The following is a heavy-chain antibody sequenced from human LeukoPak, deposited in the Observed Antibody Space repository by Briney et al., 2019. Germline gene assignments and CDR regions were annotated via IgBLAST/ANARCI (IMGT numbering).Heavy chain of an antibody. V-gene: IGHV4-59*01. Sequence: PSETLSLTCTVSGGSISSYYWSWIRQPPGKGLEWIGYIYYSGSTNYNPSLKSRVTISVDTSKNQFSLKLSSVTAADTAVYYCARAMDSGSSTFDYWGQGTLVTVSS. CDR3: ARAMDSGSSTFDY. D-gene: IGHD1-26*01. CDR2: IYYSGST. CDR1: GGSISSYY. J-gene: IGHJ4*02.